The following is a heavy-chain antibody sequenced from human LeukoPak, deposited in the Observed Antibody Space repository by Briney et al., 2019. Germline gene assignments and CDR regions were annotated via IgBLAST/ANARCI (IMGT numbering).Heavy chain of an antibody. Sequence: GGSLRLSCAASGFTFSSYEMNWVRQAPGKGLEWVSYISSSGSTIYYADSVKGRFTISRDNAKNSLYLQMNSLRAEDTAVYYCGRGGKVEQLVLARWGQGSLVTVSS. V-gene: IGHV3-48*03. J-gene: IGHJ4*02. CDR3: GRGGKVEQLVLAR. CDR2: ISSSGSTI. CDR1: GFTFSSYE. D-gene: IGHD6-13*01.